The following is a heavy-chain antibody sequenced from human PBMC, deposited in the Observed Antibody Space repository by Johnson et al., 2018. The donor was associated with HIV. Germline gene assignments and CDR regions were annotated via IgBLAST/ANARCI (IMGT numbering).Heavy chain of an antibody. CDR3: ARDQEAAAGQDDAFDI. CDR2: ISYDGSNK. Sequence: HVQLVESGGGLVQPGRSLRLSCAASGFTFSSYAMHWVRQAPGKGLEWVAVISYDGSNKYYADSVKGRFTISRDNSKNTLYLQMNSLRAEDTAVYYCARDQEAAAGQDDAFDIWGQGTMVTVSS. V-gene: IGHV3-30-3*01. J-gene: IGHJ3*02. D-gene: IGHD6-13*01. CDR1: GFTFSSYA.